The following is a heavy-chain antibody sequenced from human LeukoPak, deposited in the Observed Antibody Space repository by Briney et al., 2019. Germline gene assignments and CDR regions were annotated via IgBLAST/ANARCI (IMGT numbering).Heavy chain of an antibody. J-gene: IGHJ4*02. CDR1: GGSISSSSYY. D-gene: IGHD6-19*01. V-gene: IGHV4-39*01. Sequence: SETLSLTCTVSGGSISSSSYYWGWIRQPPGKGLEWIGSIYYSGSTYYNPSLKSRVTISVDTSKNQFSLKLSSVTAADTAVYYCVRTYSSGLIDYWGQGTLVTVSS. CDR2: IYYSGST. CDR3: VRTYSSGLIDY.